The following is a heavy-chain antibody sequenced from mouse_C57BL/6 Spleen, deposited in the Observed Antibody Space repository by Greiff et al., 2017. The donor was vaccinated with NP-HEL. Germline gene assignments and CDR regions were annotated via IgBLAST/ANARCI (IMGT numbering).Heavy chain of an antibody. CDR3: ARPNWDYAMDY. Sequence: QVQLQQSGAELVKPGASVKISCKASGYAFSSYWMNWVKQRPGKGLEWIGQIYPGDGDTNYNGKFKGKATLTADKSSSTAYIQLSSLTSEDSAVYFCARPNWDYAMDYWGQGTSVTVSS. CDR2: IYPGDGDT. J-gene: IGHJ4*01. D-gene: IGHD4-1*02. CDR1: GYAFSSYW. V-gene: IGHV1-80*01.